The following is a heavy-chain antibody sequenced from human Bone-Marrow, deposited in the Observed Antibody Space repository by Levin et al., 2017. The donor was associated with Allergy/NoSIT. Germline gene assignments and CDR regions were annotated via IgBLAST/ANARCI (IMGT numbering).Heavy chain of an antibody. CDR3: ARDNRGGIAAARSYYFDY. Sequence: SSETLSLTCTVSGGSVSSGSYYWSWIRQPPGKGLEWIGYIYYSGSTNYNPSLKSRVTISVDTSKNQFSLKLSSVTAADTAVYYCARDNRGGIAAARSYYFDYWGQGTLVTVSS. J-gene: IGHJ4*02. CDR2: IYYSGST. D-gene: IGHD6-13*01. CDR1: GGSVSSGSYY. V-gene: IGHV4-61*01.